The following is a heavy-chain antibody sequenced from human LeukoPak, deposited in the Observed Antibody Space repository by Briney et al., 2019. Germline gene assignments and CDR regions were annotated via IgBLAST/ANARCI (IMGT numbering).Heavy chain of an antibody. D-gene: IGHD1-26*01. CDR3: ARGGYSGSYRYPRFDP. V-gene: IGHV4-34*01. Sequence: KPSETLSPTCAVYGGSFSGYYWSWIRQPPGKGLEWIGEINHSGSTNYNPSLKSRVTISVDTSKNQFSLKLSSVTAADTAVYYCARGGYSGSYRYPRFDPWGQGTLVTVSS. J-gene: IGHJ5*02. CDR1: GGSFSGYY. CDR2: INHSGST.